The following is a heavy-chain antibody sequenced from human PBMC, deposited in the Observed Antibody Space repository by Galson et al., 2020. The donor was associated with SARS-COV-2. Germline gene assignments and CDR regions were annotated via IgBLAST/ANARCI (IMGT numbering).Heavy chain of an antibody. Sequence: GESLKISCAASGFTFNSYSMNWVRQAPGKGLEWVSSISSSSSHISYADSVKGRFTISRDNAKSSLFLQMNSLRAEDTAVYYCAREGRFLEWLSPSDYWGQGTLVTVSS. CDR3: AREGRFLEWLSPSDY. D-gene: IGHD3-3*01. CDR1: GFTFNSYS. J-gene: IGHJ4*02. V-gene: IGHV3-21*01. CDR2: ISSSSSHI.